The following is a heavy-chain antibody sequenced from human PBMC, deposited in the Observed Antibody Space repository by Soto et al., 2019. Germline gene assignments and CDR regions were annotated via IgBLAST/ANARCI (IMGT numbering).Heavy chain of an antibody. CDR2: VIPMAGTT. J-gene: IGHJ4*02. D-gene: IGHD2-21*02. CDR3: AKDALWAGGYSAAYYFDS. V-gene: IGHV1-69*13. Sequence: ASVKVSCKASGGSFNNNAISWLLQAPGQGLEWMGVVIPMAGTTNYAPRFQGRVTFTADASTSTAYMDLTSLRSDDTAVYYCAKDALWAGGYSAAYYFDSWGQGTLVTVSS. CDR1: GGSFNNNA.